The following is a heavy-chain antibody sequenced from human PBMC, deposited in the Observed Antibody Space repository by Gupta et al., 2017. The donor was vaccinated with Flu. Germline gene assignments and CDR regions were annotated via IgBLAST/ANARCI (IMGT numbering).Heavy chain of an antibody. CDR3: ARDRLANSNNWNAAFDI. J-gene: IGHJ3*02. Sequence: TMQCVRQAPGKGLEWVALISYDGSDKYYADSVNGRFTISRDKSKNTLHLQMNSLSSEDTALYYCARDRLANSNNWNAAFDIWGQGTTATGS. CDR2: ISYDGSDK. D-gene: IGHD1-1*01. V-gene: IGHV3-30-3*01. CDR1: T.